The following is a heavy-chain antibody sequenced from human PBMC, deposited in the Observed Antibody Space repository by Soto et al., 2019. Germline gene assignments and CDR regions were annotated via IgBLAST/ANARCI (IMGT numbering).Heavy chain of an antibody. CDR1: GFTFDDYT. CDR3: VKDRAAVTGAYYYYGMDV. J-gene: IGHJ6*02. D-gene: IGHD6-19*01. V-gene: IGHV3-43*01. CDR2: LSWDGGAT. Sequence: PGGSLRLSCAASGFTFDDYTMHWVRQTPGKGLEWVPLLSWDGGATYYADSVKGRFTISRDNSKNSLYLQMNSLRIEDTALYYCVKDRAAVTGAYYYYGMDVWGQGTTVTVSS.